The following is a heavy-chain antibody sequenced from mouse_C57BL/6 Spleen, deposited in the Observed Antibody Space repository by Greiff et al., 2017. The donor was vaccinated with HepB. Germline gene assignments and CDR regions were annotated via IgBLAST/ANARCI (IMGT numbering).Heavy chain of an antibody. CDR2: ISYDGSN. J-gene: IGHJ4*01. CDR3: AREGSGYGNYYAMDY. CDR1: GYSITSGYY. D-gene: IGHD3-2*02. Sequence: DVQLQESGPGLVKPSQSLSLTCSVTGYSITSGYYWNWIRQFPGNKLEWMGYISYDGSNNYNPSLKNRISITRDTSKNQFFLKLNSVTTEDTATYYCAREGSGYGNYYAMDYWGQGTSVTVSS. V-gene: IGHV3-6*01.